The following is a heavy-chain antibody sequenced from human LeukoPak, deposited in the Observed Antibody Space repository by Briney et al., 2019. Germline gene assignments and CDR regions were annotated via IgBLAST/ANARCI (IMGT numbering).Heavy chain of an antibody. CDR2: ISSSGSTI. CDR1: GFTFSSYE. D-gene: IGHD3-22*01. V-gene: IGHV3-48*03. CDR3: ARARRDYDSSGYLYNWFDP. Sequence: GGSLRLSCAASGFTFSSYEMNWVRQAPGKGLEWVSHISSSGSTIYYADSVKGRFTISRDNAKNSLYLQMNSLRAEDAAVYYCARARRDYDSSGYLYNWFDPWGQGTLVTVSS. J-gene: IGHJ5*02.